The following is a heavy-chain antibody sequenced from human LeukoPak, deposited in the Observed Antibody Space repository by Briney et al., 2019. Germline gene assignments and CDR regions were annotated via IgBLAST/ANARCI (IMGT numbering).Heavy chain of an antibody. Sequence: PGGSLRLSCAASGFTVSSNYMSWVRQAPGKGLEWVSVIYSGGSTYYADSVTGRFTISRDNSKNTLYLQMNSLRAEDTAVYYCARGSVGDYYYYYMDVWGKGTTVTISS. V-gene: IGHV3-66*01. J-gene: IGHJ6*03. CDR1: GFTVSSNY. CDR3: ARGSVGDYYYYYMDV. CDR2: IYSGGST. D-gene: IGHD2-2*01.